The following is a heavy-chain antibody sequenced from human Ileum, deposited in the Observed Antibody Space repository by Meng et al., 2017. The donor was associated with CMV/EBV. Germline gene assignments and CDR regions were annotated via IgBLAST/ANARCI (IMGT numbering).Heavy chain of an antibody. V-gene: IGHV4-38-2*02. CDR3: TRASAEPYFFDY. Sequence: SQTLSLTCSVSGYSISRGYYWGWIRQPPGRGLEWIGTIYPGETTYYNPSLQSRVTISIDTSKNQFSLRLNSVTAADATVYYCTRASAEPYFFDYWGQGILVTVSS. CDR2: IYPGETT. J-gene: IGHJ4*02. CDR1: GYSISRGYY.